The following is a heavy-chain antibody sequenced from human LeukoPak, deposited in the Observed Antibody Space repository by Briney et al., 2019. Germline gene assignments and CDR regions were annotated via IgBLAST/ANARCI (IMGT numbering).Heavy chain of an antibody. J-gene: IGHJ4*02. CDR3: ARGSPKLGRYYYDSSGEGTYDY. V-gene: IGHV3-23*01. CDR2: FSGSGGST. D-gene: IGHD3-22*01. CDR1: GLTFSTYA. Sequence: PGGSLRLSCAASGLTFSTYAMSWVRQAPGKGLEWVSTFSGSGGSTYYADSVKGRFTISRDNSKNTLYLQMNSLRAEDTAVYYCARGSPKLGRYYYDSSGEGTYDYWGQGTLVTVSS.